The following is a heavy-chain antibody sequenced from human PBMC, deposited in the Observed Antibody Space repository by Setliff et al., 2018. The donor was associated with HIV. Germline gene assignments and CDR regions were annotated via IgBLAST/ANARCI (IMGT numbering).Heavy chain of an antibody. CDR2: VSPYNGHT. CDR1: GYIFTNFG. CDR3: ARCSCGRDTCYDSPYNWFEP. Sequence: ASVKVSCKASGYIFTNFGVGWVRQATGQGLEWMGWVSPYNGHTNYAQKFQGRVTMSTDTSTSTIYMELTSLRSDDTAIYYCARCSCGRDTCYDSPYNWFEPWGQGTLVTVSS. D-gene: IGHD2-2*01. J-gene: IGHJ5*02. V-gene: IGHV1-18*01.